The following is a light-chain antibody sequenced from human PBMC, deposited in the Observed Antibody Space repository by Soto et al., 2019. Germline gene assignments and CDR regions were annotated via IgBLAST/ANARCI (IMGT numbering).Light chain of an antibody. V-gene: IGLV2-14*01. CDR2: EVT. J-gene: IGLJ1*01. CDR3: SSYTSSTDYV. Sequence: QSALTQPASVSGSPGQSSTISCTGTTSGFGFYNYVSWYQHHPGKAPKLLIYEVTNRHSGVSNRFSGSKSGNTASLTISGLQAEDEADYYCSSYTSSTDYVFGTGTKVTVL. CDR1: TSGFGFYNY.